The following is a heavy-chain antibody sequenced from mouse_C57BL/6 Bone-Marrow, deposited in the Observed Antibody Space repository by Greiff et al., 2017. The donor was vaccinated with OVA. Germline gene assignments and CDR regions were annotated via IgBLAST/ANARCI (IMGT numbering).Heavy chain of an antibody. J-gene: IGHJ4*01. CDR1: GYSITSGYY. CDR3: AIFYYDYDDAMDY. V-gene: IGHV3-6*01. CDR2: ISYDGSN. Sequence: EVKLQESGPGLVKPSQSLSLTCSVTGYSITSGYYWNWIRQFPGNKLEWMGYISYDGSNNYNPSLKNRISITRDTSKNQFFLKLNSVTTEDTATYYCAIFYYDYDDAMDYWGQGTSVTVSS. D-gene: IGHD2-4*01.